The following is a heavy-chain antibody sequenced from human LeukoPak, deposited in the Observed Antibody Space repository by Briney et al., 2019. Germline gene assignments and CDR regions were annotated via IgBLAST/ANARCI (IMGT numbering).Heavy chain of an antibody. D-gene: IGHD6-19*01. CDR2: IYHTRST. J-gene: IGHJ4*02. CDR3: ARHAEYNSGWHFYLDH. Sequence: SETLSLTCTVSGGSIRSHYWEWIRQPPGKGLEWIGYIYHTRSTNYNPSLKSRVTISVDTSKNQFSLELNSVTAADTAVYYCARHAEYNSGWHFYLDHWGQGILVTVSS. V-gene: IGHV4-59*08. CDR1: GGSIRSHY.